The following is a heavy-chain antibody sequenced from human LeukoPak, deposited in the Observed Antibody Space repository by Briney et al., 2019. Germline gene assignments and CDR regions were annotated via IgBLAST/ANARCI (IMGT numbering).Heavy chain of an antibody. CDR1: GGSFSGYY. J-gene: IGHJ4*02. CDR2: ISSSSSYI. D-gene: IGHD4-23*01. CDR3: ARDTDYGGNGGDY. V-gene: IGHV3-21*01. Sequence: ETLSLTCAVYGGSFSGYYWSWIRQAPGKGLEWVSSISSSSSYIYYADSVKGRFTISRDNAKNSLYLQMNSLRAEDTAVYYCARDTDYGGNGGDYWGQGTLVTVSS.